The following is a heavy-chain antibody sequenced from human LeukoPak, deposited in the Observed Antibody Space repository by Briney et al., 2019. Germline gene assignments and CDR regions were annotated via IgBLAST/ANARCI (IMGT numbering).Heavy chain of an antibody. CDR2: IYHSGST. V-gene: IGHV4-4*02. D-gene: IGHD5-18*01. Sequence: SETLSLTCAVSGGSISSSNWWSWVRQPPGKGLEWIGEIYHSGSTNYNPSLKSRVTISVDKSKNQFSLKLSSVTAADTAVYYCARPGTSYTAMEYFDYWGQGTLVTVSS. J-gene: IGHJ4*02. CDR3: ARPGTSYTAMEYFDY. CDR1: GGSISSSNW.